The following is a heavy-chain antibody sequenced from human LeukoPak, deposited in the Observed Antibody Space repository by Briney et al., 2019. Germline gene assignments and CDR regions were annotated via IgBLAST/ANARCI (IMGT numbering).Heavy chain of an antibody. CDR2: ISDSGGII. Sequence: GGPLRLSCAASGFTFSTFAMNWLRQGPGKGLECVAVISDSGGIIYYADSLKGRFTISRDNSKNTLDLQMNSLSAEDTAVYYCAKDIVPNYGSIFDFWGQGIMVTVSS. V-gene: IGHV3-23*01. J-gene: IGHJ3*01. CDR3: AKDIVPNYGSIFDF. CDR1: GFTFSTFA. D-gene: IGHD1-7*01.